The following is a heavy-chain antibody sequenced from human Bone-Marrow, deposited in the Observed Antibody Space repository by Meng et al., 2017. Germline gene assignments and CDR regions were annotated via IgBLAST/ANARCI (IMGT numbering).Heavy chain of an antibody. CDR3: AKGSYGDYFDY. V-gene: IGHV3-30*04. CDR2: ISYDGSNK. J-gene: IGHJ4*02. CDR1: GFTFSSYA. Sequence: GESLKISCAASGFTFSSYAMHWVRQAPGKGLEWVAVISYDGSNKYYADSVKGRFTISRDNSKNTLYLQMNSLRAEDTAVYYCAKGSYGDYFDYWGQGTLVTVSS. D-gene: IGHD4-17*01.